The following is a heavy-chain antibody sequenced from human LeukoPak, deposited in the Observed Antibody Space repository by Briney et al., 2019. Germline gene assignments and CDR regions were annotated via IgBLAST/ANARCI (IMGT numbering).Heavy chain of an antibody. Sequence: PGGSLRLSCAASGFTVSSSYMRWVRQAPGKGLEWVSLIYSGGSTYYADSVKGRFTISRHSSKNTLYLQMNSLRAEDTAVYYCARDLGYYDTSGYYYVHYGMDVWGQGTTVTVSS. J-gene: IGHJ6*02. V-gene: IGHV3-53*04. CDR3: ARDLGYYDTSGYYYVHYGMDV. CDR1: GFTVSSSY. CDR2: IYSGGST. D-gene: IGHD3-22*01.